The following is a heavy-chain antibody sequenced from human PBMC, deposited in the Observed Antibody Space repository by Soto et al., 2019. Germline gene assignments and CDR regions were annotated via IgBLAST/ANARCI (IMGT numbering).Heavy chain of an antibody. CDR1: GYTFTIYG. J-gene: IGHJ4*02. CDR3: ASASLWLVVEKDFDY. Sequence: ASVKVSCKASGYTFTIYGISWVRKAPGQGLEWMGWISAYNGNTNYAQKLQGRVTMTTDTSTSTAYMELRSLRSDDTAVYSCASASLWLVVEKDFDYWGQGTLVTVSS. V-gene: IGHV1-18*01. CDR2: ISAYNGNT. D-gene: IGHD6-19*01.